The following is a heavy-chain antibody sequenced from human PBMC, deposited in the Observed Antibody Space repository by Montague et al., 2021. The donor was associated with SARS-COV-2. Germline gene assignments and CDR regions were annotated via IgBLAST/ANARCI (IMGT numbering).Heavy chain of an antibody. V-gene: IGHV4-34*01. CDR2: IHHTGST. Sequence: SETLSLTCAVYGGSFSGYYWSWIRQPPGKGLEWIGQIHHTGSTIYKPSLKSRVTISEDTSKNQFSLKMTSVTAADTAVYYFARGGHQLRFGLDVWGQGTTVTVSS. D-gene: IGHD3-16*01. J-gene: IGHJ6*02. CDR3: ARGGHQLRFGLDV. CDR1: GGSFSGYY.